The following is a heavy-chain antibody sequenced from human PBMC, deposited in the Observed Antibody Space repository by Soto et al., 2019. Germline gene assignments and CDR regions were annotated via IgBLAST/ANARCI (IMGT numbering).Heavy chain of an antibody. CDR1: GYTFTSYA. J-gene: IGHJ6*02. CDR2: SNAGNGNT. Sequence: ASVKVSCKASGYTFTSYAMHWVRQAPGQRLEWMGWSNAGNGNTKYSQEFQGRVTITRDTSASTAYMELNSLRAEDTAVYYCAKDAAVAGDYYYYGMDVWGQGTTVTVAS. D-gene: IGHD6-19*01. CDR3: AKDAAVAGDYYYYGMDV. V-gene: IGHV1-3*02.